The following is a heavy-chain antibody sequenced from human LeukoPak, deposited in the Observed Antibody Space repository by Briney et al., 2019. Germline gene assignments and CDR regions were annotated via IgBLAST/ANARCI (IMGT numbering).Heavy chain of an antibody. Sequence: GGSLRLSCEGSGFTFSNYWMGWVRQAPGKGLQWVANIKTDGSEKYYVDSVKGRFTISRDNAKNSLYLQMNSLRAEDTAVYYCARDGGATMVRGVATYDSWGQGTLVTVSS. CDR1: GFTFSNYW. CDR3: ARDGGATMVRGVATYDS. V-gene: IGHV3-7*01. D-gene: IGHD3-10*01. J-gene: IGHJ4*02. CDR2: IKTDGSEK.